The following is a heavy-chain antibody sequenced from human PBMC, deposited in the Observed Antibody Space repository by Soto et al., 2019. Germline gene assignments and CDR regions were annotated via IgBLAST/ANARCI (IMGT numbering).Heavy chain of an antibody. J-gene: IGHJ4*02. D-gene: IGHD4-17*01. CDR1: GYTFTSYD. CDR3: AGVDYADYLPADY. Sequence: QVQLVQSGAEVKKPGASVKVSCKASGYTFTSYDINWVRQATGQGLGWRGWMNPNSGNPGYAQKFQGRVTMTRNTAIANAYTELSSLRSEDPAVYDCAGVDYADYLPADYRGKGTLVTVSS. CDR2: MNPNSGNP. V-gene: IGHV1-8*01.